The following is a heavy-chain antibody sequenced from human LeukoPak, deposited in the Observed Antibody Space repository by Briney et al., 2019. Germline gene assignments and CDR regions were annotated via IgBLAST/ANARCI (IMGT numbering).Heavy chain of an antibody. CDR2: ISAYNGNT. V-gene: IGHV1-18*01. CDR1: GYTFTSYG. J-gene: IGHJ4*02. Sequence: GASVKVSCKASGYTFTSYGISWVRQAPGQGLEWMGWISAYNGNTNYAQKLQGRVTMTTDTSTSTAYMELRSLRSDDTAVYYCARTGDYYDSSGYYAPFDYWGQGTLVTVSS. D-gene: IGHD3-22*01. CDR3: ARTGDYYDSSGYYAPFDY.